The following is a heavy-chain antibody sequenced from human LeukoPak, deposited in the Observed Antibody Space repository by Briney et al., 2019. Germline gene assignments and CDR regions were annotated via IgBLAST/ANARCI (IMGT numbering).Heavy chain of an antibody. D-gene: IGHD4-23*01. V-gene: IGHV4-30-4*01. CDR3: ARDLLDEGNHLDY. Sequence: SETLSLTCTVSGGSISSGDYYWSWIRQPPGKGLEWIGYIYYSGSTYYNPSLKSRVTISVDTSKNQFSLKLSSVTAADTAVYYCARDLLDEGNHLDYWGQGTLVTVSS. CDR2: IYYSGST. CDR1: GGSISSGDYY. J-gene: IGHJ4*02.